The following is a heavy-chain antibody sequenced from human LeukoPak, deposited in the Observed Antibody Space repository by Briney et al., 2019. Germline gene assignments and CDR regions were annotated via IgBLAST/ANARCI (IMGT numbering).Heavy chain of an antibody. J-gene: IGHJ4*02. Sequence: INPNSGWTNYAQKVQGRVTMTRDTSISTAYKELSRLRSDDTAVYYCARDPYYYDSSGYSDYWGQGTLVTVSS. CDR2: INPNSGWT. D-gene: IGHD3-22*01. V-gene: IGHV1-2*02. CDR3: ARDPYYYDSSGYSDY.